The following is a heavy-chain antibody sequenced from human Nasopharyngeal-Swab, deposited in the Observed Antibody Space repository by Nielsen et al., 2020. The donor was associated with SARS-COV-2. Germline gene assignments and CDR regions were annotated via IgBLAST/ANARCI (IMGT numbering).Heavy chain of an antibody. CDR2: ISAYNGNT. CDR1: GYTFTSYG. D-gene: IGHD3-10*01. V-gene: IGHV1-18*01. CDR3: ARRGYYGSGSYYKNNWFDP. J-gene: IGHJ5*02. Sequence: ASVKVSCKASGYTFTSYGISWVRQAPGQGLEWVGWISAYNGNTNYAQKLQGRVTMTTDTSTSTAYMELRSLRSDDTAVYYCARRGYYGSGSYYKNNWFDPWGQGTLVTVSS.